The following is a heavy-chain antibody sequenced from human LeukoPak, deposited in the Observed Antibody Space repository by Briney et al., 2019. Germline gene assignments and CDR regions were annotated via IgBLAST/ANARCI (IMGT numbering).Heavy chain of an antibody. CDR1: GGSISSSNYY. Sequence: SQTLSLTCTVSGGSISSSNYYSSWIRQPAGKGLAWIGRIHTRGSTSYNPSLKSRVTISVDTSKNQFSLKLSSVPAADTAVYYCASRTNGPLWGSSWKGGKFDYWGQGTLVTVSS. CDR2: IHTRGST. CDR3: ASRTNGPLWGSSWKGGKFDY. D-gene: IGHD6-13*01. J-gene: IGHJ4*02. V-gene: IGHV4-61*02.